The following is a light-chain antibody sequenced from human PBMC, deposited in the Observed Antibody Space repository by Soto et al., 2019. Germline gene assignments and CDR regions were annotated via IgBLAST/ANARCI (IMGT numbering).Light chain of an antibody. CDR2: GAS. V-gene: IGKV3-15*01. CDR3: QQYTNWPRT. J-gene: IGKJ1*01. Sequence: VLTQSQGTLSLSPGERATLSCRSSQSVSSSYLAWYQQKPGQPPRLLIYGASTRATDFPARFSGSGSGTEFTLTISSLQSEDFAVYYCQQYTNWPRTFGQGTKVDI. CDR1: QSVSSSY.